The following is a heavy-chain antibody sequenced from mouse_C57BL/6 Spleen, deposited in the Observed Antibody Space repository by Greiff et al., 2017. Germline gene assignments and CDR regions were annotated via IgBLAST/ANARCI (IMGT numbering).Heavy chain of an antibody. J-gene: IGHJ2*01. Sequence: QVQLHQPGAELVKPGASVKLSCKASGYTFTSYWMHWVKQRPGQGLEWIGMIHPNSGSTNYNEKFKSKATLTVDKSSSTAYMQLSSLTSEDSAVYYCARGGVKGGYFDYWGQGTTLTVSS. V-gene: IGHV1-64*01. D-gene: IGHD2-13*01. CDR2: IHPNSGST. CDR1: GYTFTSYW. CDR3: ARGGVKGGYFDY.